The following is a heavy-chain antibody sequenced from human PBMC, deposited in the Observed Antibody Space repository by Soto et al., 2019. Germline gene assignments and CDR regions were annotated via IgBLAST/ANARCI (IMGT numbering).Heavy chain of an antibody. V-gene: IGHV4-31*02. CDR2: IYYSGST. CDR1: VASISNTDYY. CDR3: ARVNRPNYYDSSGYYYVRRYYFDY. D-gene: IGHD3-22*01. J-gene: IGHJ4*02. Sequence: SETLSLTCTVSVASISNTDYYWSWIRQPPGKGLEWIGYIYYSGSTYYNPSLKSRVTISVDTSKNQFSLKLSSVTAADTAVYYCARVNRPNYYDSSGYYYVRRYYFDYWGQGTLVTVSS.